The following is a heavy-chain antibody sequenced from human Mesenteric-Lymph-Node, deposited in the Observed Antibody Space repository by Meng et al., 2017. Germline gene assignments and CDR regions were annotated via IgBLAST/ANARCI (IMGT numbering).Heavy chain of an antibody. J-gene: IGHJ4*02. D-gene: IGHD3-10*01. CDR2: IGMTGSSV. CDR1: GFTFTDYF. V-gene: IGHV3-11*01. CDR3: VRDDSGTLDF. Sequence: GESLKISCAASGFTFTDYFMTWVRQAPGKGLEGVSYIGMTGSSVYYADSVKGRFTISRDNAKKSLYLQMDSLRAEDTAIYYCVRDDSGTLDFWGQGALVTVSS.